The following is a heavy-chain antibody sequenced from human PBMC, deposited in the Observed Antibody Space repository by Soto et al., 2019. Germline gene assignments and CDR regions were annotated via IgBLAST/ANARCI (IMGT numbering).Heavy chain of an antibody. CDR3: ASRRTIFGVVPYYYMDV. D-gene: IGHD3-3*01. Sequence: SETLSLTCAVYGGSFSGYYWSWIRQPPGKGLEWIGEINHSGSTNYNPSLKSRVTISVDTPKNQFSLKLSSVTAADTAVYYCASRRTIFGVVPYYYMDVWGKGTTVTVSS. V-gene: IGHV4-34*01. CDR2: INHSGST. CDR1: GGSFSGYY. J-gene: IGHJ6*03.